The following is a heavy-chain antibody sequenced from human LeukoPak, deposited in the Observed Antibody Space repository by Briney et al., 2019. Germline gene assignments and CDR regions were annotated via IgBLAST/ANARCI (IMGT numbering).Heavy chain of an antibody. J-gene: IGHJ5*02. D-gene: IGHD5-18*01. CDR3: ARGGTYSSGLPGS. CDR2: INSDGSST. Sequence: PGGSLRLSCAASGFTFSGYWMHWVRQAPGKGLVWVSRINSDGSSTNYADSVKGRFTIPRDNAKNTLYLQMNTLRAEDTAVYYCARGGTYSSGLPGSWGQGTLVTVSS. CDR1: GFTFSGYW. V-gene: IGHV3-74*01.